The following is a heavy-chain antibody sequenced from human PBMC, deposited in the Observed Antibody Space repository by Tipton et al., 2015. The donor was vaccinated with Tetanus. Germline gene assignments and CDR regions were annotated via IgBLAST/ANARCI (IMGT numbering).Heavy chain of an antibody. CDR3: AKSRASSHYRGAFEI. V-gene: IGHV3-30*18. CDR1: GFTFSNFG. D-gene: IGHD3-10*01. CDR2: VSHDGEVE. J-gene: IGHJ3*02. Sequence: SLRLSCEASGFTFSNFGMHWVRQAPGKGPEWVAVVSHDGEVEFYADSVKGRFTISRDNSKLYLQMNSLRAEDRAVYYCAKSRASSHYRGAFEIWGQGTMVTVSS.